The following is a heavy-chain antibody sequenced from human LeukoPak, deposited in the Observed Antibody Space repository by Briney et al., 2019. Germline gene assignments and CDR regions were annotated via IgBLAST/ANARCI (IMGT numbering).Heavy chain of an antibody. CDR1: GGTFSSHE. V-gene: IGHV1-69*13. J-gene: IGHJ4*02. CDR2: ITPMFGIA. D-gene: IGHD4-23*01. Sequence: SVKVSCKASGGTFSSHEISWVRQAPGQGLEWMGGITPMFGIAKYAQKFQGRVTISAVESMSTVHKELSSLRSEDTAKYYCARGWLADSTVVTPYNYWGQGTVVTVSS. CDR3: ARGWLADSTVVTPYNY.